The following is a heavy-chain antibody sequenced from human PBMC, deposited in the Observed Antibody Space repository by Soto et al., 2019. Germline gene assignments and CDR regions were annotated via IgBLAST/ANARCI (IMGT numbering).Heavy chain of an antibody. CDR1: GFTFSSYA. V-gene: IGHV3-30-3*01. CDR3: ARGGVGYCSGGSCYAPYYYYGMDV. Sequence: GGSLRLSCAASGFTFSSYAMHWVRQAPGKGLEWVAVISYDGSNKYYADSVKGRFTISRDNSKNTLYLQMNSLRAEGTAVYYCARGGVGYCSGGSCYAPYYYYGMDVWGQGTTVTVSS. D-gene: IGHD2-15*01. J-gene: IGHJ6*02. CDR2: ISYDGSNK.